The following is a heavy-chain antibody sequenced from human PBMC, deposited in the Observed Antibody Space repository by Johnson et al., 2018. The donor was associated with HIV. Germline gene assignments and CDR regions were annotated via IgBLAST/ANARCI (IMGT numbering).Heavy chain of an antibody. CDR2: ISYDGSNK. CDR1: GFTFSSYA. Sequence: VQLVESGGGVVQPGRSLRLSCAASGFTFSSYAMHWVRQAPGKGLEWVAVISYDGSNKYYADSVKGRFTISRDNSKNTLYLQMNSLKTEDTAVYYCTTDLRVTTSLRAFDIWGQGTMVTVSS. D-gene: IGHD4-17*01. V-gene: IGHV3-30-3*01. CDR3: TTDLRVTTSLRAFDI. J-gene: IGHJ3*02.